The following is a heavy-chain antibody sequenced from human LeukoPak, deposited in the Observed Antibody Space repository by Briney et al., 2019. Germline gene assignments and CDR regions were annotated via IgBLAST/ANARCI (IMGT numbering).Heavy chain of an antibody. CDR1: GGSFSNYY. J-gene: IGHJ6*03. CDR3: ARRWNYGRNYYIDV. D-gene: IGHD1-7*01. V-gene: IGHV4-34*01. Sequence: SETLSLTCAVYGGSFSNYYWSWIRQPPGKGLEWIGEINDSGRTDYNPSLMSRVTVPVDTSKNQFSLRLTSVTATGTAVYYCARRWNYGRNYYIDVWGKGATVCVS. CDR2: INDSGRT.